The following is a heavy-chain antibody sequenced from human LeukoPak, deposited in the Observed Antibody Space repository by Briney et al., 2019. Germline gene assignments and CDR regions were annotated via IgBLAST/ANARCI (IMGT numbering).Heavy chain of an antibody. CDR3: ARTVPAAIVDYYYYMDV. CDR2: IYYSGST. D-gene: IGHD2-2*02. V-gene: IGHV4-39*01. CDR1: GGSISSSSYY. Sequence: SETLSLTCTVSGGSISSSSYYWGWIRQPPGKGLEWIGSIYYSGSTYYNPSLKSRVTISVDTSKNQFSLKLSSVTAADTAVYYCARTVPAAIVDYYYYMDVWGKGTTVTVSS. J-gene: IGHJ6*03.